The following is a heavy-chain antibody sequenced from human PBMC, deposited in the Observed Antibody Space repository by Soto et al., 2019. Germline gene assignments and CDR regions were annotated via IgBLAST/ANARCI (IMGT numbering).Heavy chain of an antibody. D-gene: IGHD3-16*01. V-gene: IGHV3-33*01. J-gene: IGHJ3*02. CDR3: ARGVRSQGGLAAFDI. CDR2: IWYDGSNK. Sequence: QVQLVESGGGVVQPGRSLRLSCAASGFTFSSYGMHWVRQAPGKGLEWVAVIWYDGSNKYYADSVKGRFTISRDNSKNTLYLQMNSLRAEDTAVYYCARGVRSQGGLAAFDIWGQWTMVTVSS. CDR1: GFTFSSYG.